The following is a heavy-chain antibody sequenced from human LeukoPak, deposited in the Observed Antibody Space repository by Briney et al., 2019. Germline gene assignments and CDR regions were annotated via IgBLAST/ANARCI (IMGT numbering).Heavy chain of an antibody. J-gene: IGHJ3*02. V-gene: IGHV3-30*10. CDR3: ARHSDFSYYYDRSGYSYGNALDI. CDR2: ISYEGSNK. D-gene: IGHD3-22*01. Sequence: SGGSLTLPCGASGFPVRSFAMHWALQARGRAGEGVADISYEGSNKYYTDSVKSRFTISRDNHKNTLYLQMNSLRAEETPVYYCARHSDFSYYYDRSGYSYGNALDIWGEGTMVSVSS. CDR1: GFPVRSFA.